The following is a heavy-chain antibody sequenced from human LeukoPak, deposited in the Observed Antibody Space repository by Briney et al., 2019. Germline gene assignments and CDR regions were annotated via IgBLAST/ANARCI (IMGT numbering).Heavy chain of an antibody. CDR2: INTVGSST. CDR1: GFTFSSYW. D-gene: IGHD5-18*01. J-gene: IGHJ4*02. Sequence: GGSLRLSCAASGFTFSSYWMHWVRQAPGKGLVWVSRINTVGSSTTYADSVKGRFTISRDNAKNTLYLQLSSLRAEDTAVYYCARDGERYSYGHIDYWGQGTLVTVSS. CDR3: ARDGERYSYGHIDY. V-gene: IGHV3-74*01.